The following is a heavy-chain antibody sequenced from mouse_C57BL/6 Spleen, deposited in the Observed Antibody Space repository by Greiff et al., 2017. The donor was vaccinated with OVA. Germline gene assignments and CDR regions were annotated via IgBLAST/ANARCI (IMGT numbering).Heavy chain of an antibody. V-gene: IGHV14-2*01. CDR1: GFNIKDYY. CDR3: ARGSYFGISPIAD. D-gene: IGHD1-1*02. Sequence: VQLQQSGAELVKPGASVKLSCTASGFNIKDYYMHWVKQRPEQGLEWIGRIDPADGETKYAPKFQGTATITDDTSSNTAYLQRSSLASEDTAVYYGARGSYFGISPIADWGQGTLVTVSA. CDR2: IDPADGET. J-gene: IGHJ3*01.